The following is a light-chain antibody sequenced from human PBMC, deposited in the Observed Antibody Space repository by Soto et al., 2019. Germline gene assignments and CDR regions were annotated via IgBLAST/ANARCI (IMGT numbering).Light chain of an antibody. CDR2: DTS. J-gene: IGKJ5*01. V-gene: IGKV3-11*01. CDR3: QQYNNWPPIT. Sequence: EIVFAQSPATLSLSPGERATLSCRARQVVSSSLNYLAWYQQKPGQAPRLLIYDTSNRATGIPARFSGSGSGTDFTLTISSLEPEDFAVYYCQQYNNWPPITFGQGTRLEIK. CDR1: QVVSSSLNY.